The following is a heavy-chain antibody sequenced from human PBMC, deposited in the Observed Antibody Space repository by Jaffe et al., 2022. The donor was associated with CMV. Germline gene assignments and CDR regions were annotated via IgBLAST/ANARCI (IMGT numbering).Heavy chain of an antibody. V-gene: IGHV3-11*06. J-gene: IGHJ4*02. CDR2: ISSSSSYT. CDR3: ATGRRAVTTVRYFDY. Sequence: QVQLVESGGGLVKPGGSLRLSCAASGFTFSDYYMSWIRQAPGKGLEWVSYISSSSSYTNYADSVKGRFTISRDNAKNSLYLQMNSLRAEDTAVYYCATGRRAVTTVRYFDYWGQGTLVTVSS. D-gene: IGHD4-17*01. CDR1: GFTFSDYY.